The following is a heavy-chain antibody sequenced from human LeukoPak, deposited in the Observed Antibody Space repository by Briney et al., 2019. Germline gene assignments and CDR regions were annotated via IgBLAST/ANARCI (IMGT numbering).Heavy chain of an antibody. Sequence: ASVKVSCKASGYTFTGYYMHWVRQAPGQGLEWMGWINPNSGGTDYAQKFQGRVTMTRDTSISTAYMEVSRLRSDDTAVYYCAKDYYDSSGYSRFDPWGQGTLVTVSS. D-gene: IGHD3-22*01. CDR2: INPNSGGT. CDR3: AKDYYDSSGYSRFDP. CDR1: GYTFTGYY. V-gene: IGHV1-2*02. J-gene: IGHJ5*02.